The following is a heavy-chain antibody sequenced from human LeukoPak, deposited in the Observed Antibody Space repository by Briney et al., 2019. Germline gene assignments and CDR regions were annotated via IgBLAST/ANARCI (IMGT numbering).Heavy chain of an antibody. Sequence: ASVKVSCKASGYTFTSYGISWVRQAPGQGLERMGWISAYNGNTNYAQKLQGRVTMTTDTSTTTAYLELRSLRSDDTAVYYCARDSSSAVAGTLWFDPWGQGTLVTVSS. D-gene: IGHD6-19*01. CDR1: GYTFTSYG. J-gene: IGHJ5*02. CDR3: ARDSSSAVAGTLWFDP. V-gene: IGHV1-18*01. CDR2: ISAYNGNT.